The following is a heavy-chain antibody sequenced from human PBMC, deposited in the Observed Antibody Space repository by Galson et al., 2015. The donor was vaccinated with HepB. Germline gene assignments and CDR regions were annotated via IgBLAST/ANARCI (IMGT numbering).Heavy chain of an antibody. CDR1: GGSFSGYY. D-gene: IGHD6-19*01. CDR3: ARAVAGTAGAFDI. CDR2: INHSGST. J-gene: IGHJ3*02. V-gene: IGHV4-34*01. Sequence: ETLSLTCAVYGGSFSGYYWSWIRQPPGKGLEWIGEINHSGSTNYNPSLKSRVTISVDTSKNQFSLKLSSVTAADTAVYYCARAVAGTAGAFDIWGQGTMVTVSS.